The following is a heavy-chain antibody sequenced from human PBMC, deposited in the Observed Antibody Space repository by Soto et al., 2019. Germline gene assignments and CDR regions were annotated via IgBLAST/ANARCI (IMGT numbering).Heavy chain of an antibody. CDR3: ASGSHVPHY. D-gene: IGHD6-6*01. CDR2: ISHSGST. V-gene: IGHV4-30-2*01. CDR1: GGSISSCGYS. Sequence: QLQLQESGSGLVKPSQTLSLTCAVSGGSISSCGYSWSWIRQPPGKGLEWIGYISHSGSTYYNPSLKSRVTRSVDRSKNQFSLKLSSVTAADTAMSYCASGSHVPHYWGQGTLVTVSS. J-gene: IGHJ4*02.